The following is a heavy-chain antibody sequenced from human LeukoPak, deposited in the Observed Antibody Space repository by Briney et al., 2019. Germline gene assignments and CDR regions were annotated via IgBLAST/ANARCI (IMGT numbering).Heavy chain of an antibody. J-gene: IGHJ6*03. Sequence: PSETLSLTCTVSGGSISSHYWSWIRQPPGKGLEWIGYIYYSGSTNYNPSLKSRVTISVDTSKNQFSLKLSSVTAADTAVYYCARISGYDPRQPNYYYYMDVWGKGTTVNVSS. CDR1: GGSISSHY. V-gene: IGHV4-59*11. CDR3: ARISGYDPRQPNYYYYMDV. D-gene: IGHD5-12*01. CDR2: IYYSGST.